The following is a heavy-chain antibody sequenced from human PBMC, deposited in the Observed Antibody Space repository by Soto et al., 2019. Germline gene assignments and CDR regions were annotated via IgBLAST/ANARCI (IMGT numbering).Heavy chain of an antibody. CDR1: GFAFSTYT. D-gene: IGHD7-27*01. CDR3: AKDQTGVGLGWYLDH. CDR2: ISASGGSP. V-gene: IGHV3-23*01. Sequence: EVQLLESGGGLVQPGGSLRLSCVASGFAFSTYTMSWVRQAPGKGLEWVSGISASGGSPYYADSVEGRFTISRDNSKNTLFLQIDRLRAEDTAVYYCAKDQTGVGLGWYLDHWGRGTLVTLSS. J-gene: IGHJ2*01.